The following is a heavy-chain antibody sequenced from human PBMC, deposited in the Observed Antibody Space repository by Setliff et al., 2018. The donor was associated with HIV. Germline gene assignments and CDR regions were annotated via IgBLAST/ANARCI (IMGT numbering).Heavy chain of an antibody. CDR2: IREDGSDK. Sequence: GSLRLSCVASGFTFSNYWMTWVRQAPGKGLEWVANIREDGSDKYYVDSVKGRFTISRDNAKSSLYLQMNSLRAEDTALYYCTRDYRTSNWFDPWGHGTLVTVSS. D-gene: IGHD3-16*02. CDR3: TRDYRTSNWFDP. CDR1: GFTFSNYW. J-gene: IGHJ5*02. V-gene: IGHV3-7*03.